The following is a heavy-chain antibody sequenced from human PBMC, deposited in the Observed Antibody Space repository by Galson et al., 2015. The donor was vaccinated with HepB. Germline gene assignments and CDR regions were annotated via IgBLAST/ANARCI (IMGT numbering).Heavy chain of an antibody. D-gene: IGHD3-16*02. V-gene: IGHV3-11*06. Sequence: SLRLSCAASGFTFSDYYMSWIRQAPGKGLEWVSYISSSSSYTNYADSVKGRFTISRDTAKNSLYLQMNSLRAEDTAVYYCARRTAYDYVWGSYRYGPYWYFDPWGRGTLVTVSS. CDR1: GFTFSDYY. CDR3: ARRTAYDYVWGSYRYGPYWYFDP. CDR2: ISSSSSYT. J-gene: IGHJ2*01.